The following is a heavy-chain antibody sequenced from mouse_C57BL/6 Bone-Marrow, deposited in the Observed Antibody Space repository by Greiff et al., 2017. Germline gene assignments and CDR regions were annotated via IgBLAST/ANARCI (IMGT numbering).Heavy chain of an antibody. Sequence: VQLQQSGAELVRPGASVKLSCKASGYTFTDYYINWVKQRPGQGLEWIARIYPGSGNTYYNEKFKGKATLTAEKSSSTAYRQLSSLTSEDSAVYFCARPRQLRPDYWGQGTTLTVSS. CDR3: ARPRQLRPDY. V-gene: IGHV1-76*01. CDR2: IYPGSGNT. CDR1: GYTFTDYY. J-gene: IGHJ2*01. D-gene: IGHD3-2*02.